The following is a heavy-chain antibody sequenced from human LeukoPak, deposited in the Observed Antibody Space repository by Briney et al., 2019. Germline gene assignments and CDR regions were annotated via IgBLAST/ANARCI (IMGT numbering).Heavy chain of an antibody. Sequence: SETLSLTCTVSGGSISSYYWSWIRQPPGKGLEWIGYIYYSGSTNYNPSLKSRVTISVDASKNQFSLKLSSVTAADTAVYYCATSRRYSYGFNFDYWGQGTLVTVSS. J-gene: IGHJ4*02. D-gene: IGHD5-18*01. CDR3: ATSRRYSYGFNFDY. CDR2: IYYSGST. V-gene: IGHV4-59*01. CDR1: GGSISSYY.